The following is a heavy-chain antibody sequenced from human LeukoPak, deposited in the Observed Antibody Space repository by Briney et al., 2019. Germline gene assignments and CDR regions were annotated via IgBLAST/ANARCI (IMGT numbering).Heavy chain of an antibody. CDR3: AGDVAAAGSASPHGMDV. CDR2: IWYDGSNK. D-gene: IGHD6-13*01. Sequence: GRSLRLSCAASGFSFTRFGMHWVRQAPSKGLEWVAVIWYDGSNKNYADSVKGRFTISRDNSKNTMYLQMNSLRAEDTAVYYCAGDVAAAGSASPHGMDVWGQGTTVTVSS. J-gene: IGHJ6*02. V-gene: IGHV3-33*01. CDR1: GFSFTRFG.